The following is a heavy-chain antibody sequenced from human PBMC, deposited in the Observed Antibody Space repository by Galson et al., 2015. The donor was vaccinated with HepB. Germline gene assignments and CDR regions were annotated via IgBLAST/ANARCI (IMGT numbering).Heavy chain of an antibody. J-gene: IGHJ6*03. CDR1: GGSISSGGYY. Sequence: TLSLTCTVSGGSISSGGYYWSWIRQHPGKGLEWIGYIYYSGSTYYNPSLKSRVTISVDTSKNQFSLKLSSVTAADTAVYYCARGIKTGYYYYYMDVWGKGTTVTVSS. V-gene: IGHV4-31*03. CDR2: IYYSGST. CDR3: ARGIKTGYYYYYMDV.